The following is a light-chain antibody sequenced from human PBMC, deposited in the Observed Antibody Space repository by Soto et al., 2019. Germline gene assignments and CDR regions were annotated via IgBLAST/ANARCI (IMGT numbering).Light chain of an antibody. V-gene: IGLV4-69*01. Sequence: QPVLTQSTSASASLGASVKLTCTLSSGHSSYGIAWHQQQPEKGPRFLMKVNSDGGHNKGDGIPDRFSGSSSGAERYLTISSLQSEDEADYYCQTWGAGIQVFGGGTKVTVL. CDR3: QTWGAGIQV. J-gene: IGLJ3*02. CDR2: VNSDGGH. CDR1: SGHSSYG.